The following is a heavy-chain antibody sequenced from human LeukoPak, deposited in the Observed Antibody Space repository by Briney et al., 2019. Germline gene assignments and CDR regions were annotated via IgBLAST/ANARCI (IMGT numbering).Heavy chain of an antibody. J-gene: IGHJ5*02. CDR2: TYTSGST. CDR3: AREPVEMATIEGCWFDP. CDR1: GGSISSYY. D-gene: IGHD5-24*01. Sequence: PSETLSLTCTVSGGSISSYYWSWIRQPAGKGLEWIGRTYTSGSTNYNPSLKSRVTMSVDTSKNQFSLKLSSVTAADTAVYYCAREPVEMATIEGCWFDPWGQGTLVTVSS. V-gene: IGHV4-4*07.